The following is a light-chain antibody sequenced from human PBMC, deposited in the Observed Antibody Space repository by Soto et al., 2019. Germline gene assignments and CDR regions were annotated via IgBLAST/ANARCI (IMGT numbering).Light chain of an antibody. J-gene: IGKJ5*01. CDR1: QSVSSSY. Sequence: EIMLAQSPGTVSLSPGERATLSCRASQSVSSSYLAWYQQKPGQAPRLLIYGASSRATGIPDRFSGSGSGTDFTLTISRLEPEDFAVYYCQQYGSSPSTFGQGTRLEIK. V-gene: IGKV3-20*01. CDR2: GAS. CDR3: QQYGSSPST.